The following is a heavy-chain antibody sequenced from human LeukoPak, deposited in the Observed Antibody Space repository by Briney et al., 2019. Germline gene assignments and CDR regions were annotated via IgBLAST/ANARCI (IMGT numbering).Heavy chain of an antibody. D-gene: IGHD6-13*01. V-gene: IGHV3-23*01. CDR2: ISGSGGST. CDR1: GFTFSSYE. CDR3: AKTGGIAAAH. J-gene: IGHJ4*02. Sequence: GGSLRLSCAASGFTFSSYEMNWVRQAPGKGLEWVSAISGSGGSTYYADSVKGRFTISRDNSKNTLYLQMNSLRAEDTALYYCAKTGGIAAAHWGQGTLVTVSS.